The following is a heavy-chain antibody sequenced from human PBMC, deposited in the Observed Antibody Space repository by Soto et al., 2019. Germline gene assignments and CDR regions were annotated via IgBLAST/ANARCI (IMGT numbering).Heavy chain of an antibody. CDR3: ARQVLSGFDP. V-gene: IGHV3-48*03. CDR2: ISSSGSTI. J-gene: IGHJ5*02. CDR1: GFTFSSYE. Sequence: GGSLRLSCAASGFTFSSYEMNWVRQAPGKGLEWVSYISSSGSTIYYADSVKGRFTISRDNAKNSLYLQMSSLRAEDTAVYYCARQVLSGFDPWGQGTLVTVSS.